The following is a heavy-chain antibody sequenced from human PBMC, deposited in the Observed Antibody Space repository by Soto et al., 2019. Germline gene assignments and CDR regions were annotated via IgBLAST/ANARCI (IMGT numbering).Heavy chain of an antibody. CDR3: AKRRGAGGHFDY. Sequence: PGGSLRLSCAASGFTFSSYAMGWVRQGPGKGLEWVAVVSTGGSTHYADSVRGRFIISRDNSKNTLSLQMNSLTAEDTAVYFCAKRRGAGGHFDYWGQGALVTVSS. V-gene: IGHV3-23*01. CDR1: GFTFSSYA. J-gene: IGHJ4*02. D-gene: IGHD2-15*01. CDR2: VSTGGST.